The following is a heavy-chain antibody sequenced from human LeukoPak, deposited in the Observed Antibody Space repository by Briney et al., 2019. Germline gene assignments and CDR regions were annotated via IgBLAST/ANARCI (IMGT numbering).Heavy chain of an antibody. CDR2: ISSSSSYI. Sequence: GGSLRLSCAVSGFTFSSHAMNWVRPATGRGRVGVSSISSSSSYIYYADAVKGRFTISRDNAKSSRYLQMNSLRAEDTAVYYCARDGSSWGIYYWGQGTLVTVSS. CDR1: GFTFSSHA. CDR3: ARDGSSWGIYY. V-gene: IGHV3-21*01. D-gene: IGHD7-27*01. J-gene: IGHJ4*02.